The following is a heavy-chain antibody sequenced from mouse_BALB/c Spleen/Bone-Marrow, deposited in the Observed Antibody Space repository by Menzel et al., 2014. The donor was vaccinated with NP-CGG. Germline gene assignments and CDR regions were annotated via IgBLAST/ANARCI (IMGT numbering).Heavy chain of an antibody. Sequence: QVQLKQSGPGLVQPSQSLPITCTVSGFSLTTYDVVWVRQSPGKGLEWLGVIWSGGSTDYNAAFISRLSINKDNSKSQVFFKMNNLQAYDTAIYYCARRNGNFRYYAMDYWGQGTSVTVSS. V-gene: IGHV2-2*01. CDR1: GFSLTTYD. CDR2: IWSGGST. D-gene: IGHD2-1*01. CDR3: ARRNGNFRYYAMDY. J-gene: IGHJ4*01.